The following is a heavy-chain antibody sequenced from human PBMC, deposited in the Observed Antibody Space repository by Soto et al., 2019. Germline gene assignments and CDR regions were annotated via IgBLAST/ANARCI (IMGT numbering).Heavy chain of an antibody. CDR2: ISWHSGTI. Sequence: PGGYLRLSCAASGFSFDEHAMHWVRQAPGKGLEWVSGISWHSGTIGYADAVQGRFTISRDNAKNSLYLQMNSLRAEDTALYYCAKDIFPRMVRGSPWFDPWGRGTLVTVSS. J-gene: IGHJ5*02. CDR3: AKDIFPRMVRGSPWFDP. V-gene: IGHV3-9*01. CDR1: GFSFDEHA. D-gene: IGHD3-10*01.